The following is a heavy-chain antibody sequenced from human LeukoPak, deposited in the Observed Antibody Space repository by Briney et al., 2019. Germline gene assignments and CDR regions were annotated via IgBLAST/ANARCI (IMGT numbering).Heavy chain of an antibody. J-gene: IGHJ4*02. CDR1: GFTFDNYG. D-gene: IGHD3-22*01. V-gene: IGHV3-20*04. CDR3: ARDPSRRYDSSGYYQFFDY. CDR2: INWNGGSI. Sequence: GGSLRLSCAASGFTFDNYGMGWVRQVPGKGLEWVSGINWNGGSIGYVDSVKGRFTISRDNAKNSLYLQMNSLRAEDTALYYCARDPSRRYDSSGYYQFFDYWGQGTLATVSS.